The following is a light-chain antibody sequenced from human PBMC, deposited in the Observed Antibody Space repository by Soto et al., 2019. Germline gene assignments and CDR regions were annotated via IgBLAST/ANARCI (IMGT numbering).Light chain of an antibody. Sequence: DIQMTQSPSTLSASVGDRVTITCRASQSISSWLAWYQQKPGKAPKLLIYDASSLESGVPSRLSGSGSGTEFTLTIRSLQPDDFATYYCQQYNSYPLTFGRGTKVEIK. CDR1: QSISSW. J-gene: IGKJ4*01. CDR3: QQYNSYPLT. V-gene: IGKV1-5*01. CDR2: DAS.